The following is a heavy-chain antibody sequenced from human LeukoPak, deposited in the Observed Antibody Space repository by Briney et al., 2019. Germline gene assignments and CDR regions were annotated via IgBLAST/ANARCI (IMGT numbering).Heavy chain of an antibody. CDR2: MNPDSGNT. Sequence: GASVKVSCKAPGYAFNIYDINWVRQATGQGLEWMGWMNPDSGNTGFAQKFQGRVTMTRNTSITTAYMELSSPRFEDTAVYYCAVHLPGDYLDRWGQGTLVTVSS. CDR3: AVHLPGDYLDR. V-gene: IGHV1-8*01. CDR1: GYAFNIYD. J-gene: IGHJ4*02.